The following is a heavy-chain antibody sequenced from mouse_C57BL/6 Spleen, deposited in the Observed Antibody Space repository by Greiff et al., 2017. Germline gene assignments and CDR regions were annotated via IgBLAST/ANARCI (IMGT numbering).Heavy chain of an antibody. J-gene: IGHJ1*03. CDR1: GYTFTSYD. CDR3: ARSATTVVATDFDV. D-gene: IGHD1-1*01. Sequence: VMLVESGPELVKPGASVKLSCKASGYTFTSYDINWVKQRPGQGLEWIGWIYPRDGSTKYNEKFKGKATLTVDTSSSTAYMELHSLTSEDSAVYFCARSATTVVATDFDVWGTGTTVTVSS. CDR2: IYPRDGST. V-gene: IGHV1-85*01.